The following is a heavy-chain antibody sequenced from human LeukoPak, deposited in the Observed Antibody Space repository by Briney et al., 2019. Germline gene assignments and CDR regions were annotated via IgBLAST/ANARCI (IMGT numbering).Heavy chain of an antibody. CDR2: ISSSSSYI. CDR1: GFTFSSYS. J-gene: IGHJ6*02. D-gene: IGHD3-10*01. V-gene: IGHV3-21*01. CDR3: ARDRVVRGVIKYYYGMDV. Sequence: GGSLRLSCAASGFTFSSYSMNWVRQALGKGLEWVSSISSSSSYIYYADSVKGRFTISRDNAKNSLYLQMNSLRAEDTAVYYCARDRVVRGVIKYYYGMDVWGQGTTVTVSS.